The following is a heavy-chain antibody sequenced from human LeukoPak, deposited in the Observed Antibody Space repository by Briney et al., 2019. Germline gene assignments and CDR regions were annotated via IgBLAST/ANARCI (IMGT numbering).Heavy chain of an antibody. CDR2: ISGSGGRT. V-gene: IGHV3-23*01. Sequence: GGSLRLSCAASGFTFISYAMSWVRRAPGKGLERVSSISGSGGRTSYADSVQGRFTISRDNSKNTLYLELNSLRAEDAAVYFCAMAVIGSGWTLDYWGQGTLVTVS. J-gene: IGHJ4*02. CDR1: GFTFISYA. CDR3: AMAVIGSGWTLDY. D-gene: IGHD6-19*01.